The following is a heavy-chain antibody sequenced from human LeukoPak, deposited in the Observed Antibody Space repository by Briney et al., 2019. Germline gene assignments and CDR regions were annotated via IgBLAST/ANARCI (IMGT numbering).Heavy chain of an antibody. V-gene: IGHV3-21*04. J-gene: IGHJ4*02. CDR3: ARGTERTRISGYYSFDY. CDR2: IDSSGDYI. CDR1: GFTLSAYS. Sequence: GGSLRLSCAASGFTLSAYSMNWVRQAPGKGLEWVSSIDSSGDYIYYADSLKGRFTISRDNAKNSLYPEMNSLRVEDTAVYYCARGTERTRISGYYSFDYWGRGILVTVSS. D-gene: IGHD5-12*01.